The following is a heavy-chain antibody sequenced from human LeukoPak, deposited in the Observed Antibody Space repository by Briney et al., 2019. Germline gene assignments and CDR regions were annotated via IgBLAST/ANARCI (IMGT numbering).Heavy chain of an antibody. CDR3: ARVSIAARYWFDP. D-gene: IGHD6-6*01. CDR1: GFTVSSNY. CDR2: IYSGGST. J-gene: IGHJ5*02. V-gene: IGHV3-66*01. Sequence: GGSLRLSCAASGFTVSSNYMSWVRQAPGKGLEWVSIIYSGGSTYYADSVKVRFTISRDNSKNTLCLQMNSLRAEDTAVYYCARVSIAARYWFDPWGQGTLVTVSS.